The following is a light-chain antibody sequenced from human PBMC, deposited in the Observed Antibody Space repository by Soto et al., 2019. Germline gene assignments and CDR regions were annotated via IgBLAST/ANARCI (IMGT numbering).Light chain of an antibody. CDR3: SSYTSSSTIYV. CDR2: EVS. V-gene: IGLV2-14*01. Sequence: QSALTQPASVSGSPGQSITISCTGTSSGVGGYNYVSWYQQHPGKAPKLMIYEVSNRPSGVSNRFSGSKSGNTASLTISGLQAEDEADYYCSSYTSSSTIYVSGPGTKVTAL. J-gene: IGLJ1*01. CDR1: SSGVGGYNY.